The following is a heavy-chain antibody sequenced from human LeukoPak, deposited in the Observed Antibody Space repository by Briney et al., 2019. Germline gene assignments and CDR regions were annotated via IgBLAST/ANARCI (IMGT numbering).Heavy chain of an antibody. CDR1: GGSFSGYY. CDR3: ARHRYYYRSGSYYGAPYYMDV. CDR2: INHSGST. V-gene: IGHV4-34*01. J-gene: IGHJ6*03. Sequence: TPSETLSLTCAVYGGSFSGYYWSWIRQPPGKGLEWIGEINHSGSTNYNPSLKSRVTISVDTSKNQFSLKLSSVTAADTAVYYCARHRYYYRSGSYYGAPYYMDVWGKGTTVTISS. D-gene: IGHD3-10*01.